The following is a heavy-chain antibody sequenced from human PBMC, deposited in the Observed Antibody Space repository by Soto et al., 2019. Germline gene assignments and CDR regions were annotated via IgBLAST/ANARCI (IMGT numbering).Heavy chain of an antibody. V-gene: IGHV1-69*13. Sequence: SVKVSCKASGGTFSSYAISWVRQAPGQGLEWMGGIIPIFGTANYAQKFQGRVTITADESTSTAYMELSSLRSEDTAVYYCVATGNPYYYYGMDVWGQGTTVTVSS. D-gene: IGHD4-4*01. CDR3: VATGNPYYYYGMDV. CDR1: GGTFSSYA. J-gene: IGHJ6*02. CDR2: IIPIFGTA.